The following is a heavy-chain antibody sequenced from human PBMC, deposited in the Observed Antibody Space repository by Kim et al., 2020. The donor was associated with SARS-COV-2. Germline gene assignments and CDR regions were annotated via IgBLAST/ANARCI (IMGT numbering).Heavy chain of an antibody. CDR3: ARGDTGYSSSWFRGNYYY. Sequence: SETLSLTCAVYGGSFSGYYWSWIRQPPGKGLEWIGEINHSGSTNYNPSLKSRVTISVDTSKNQFSLKLSSVTAADTAVYYCARGDTGYSSSWFRGNYYY. J-gene: IGHJ6*01. V-gene: IGHV4-34*01. CDR1: GGSFSGYY. CDR2: INHSGST. D-gene: IGHD6-13*01.